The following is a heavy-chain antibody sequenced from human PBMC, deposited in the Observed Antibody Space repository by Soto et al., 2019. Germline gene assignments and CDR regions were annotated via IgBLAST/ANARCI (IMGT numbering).Heavy chain of an antibody. CDR3: ARSQGKQQVIYYYGMDV. D-gene: IGHD2-21*01. V-gene: IGHV4-31*03. CDR2: IYHSGSS. J-gene: IGHJ6*02. CDR1: GGSISSGGDY. Sequence: LTCTVSGGSISSGGDYWSWIRQHPGKGLEWIGNIYHSGSSNYNPSLKSRVTISVDTSKNQFSLKLSSVTAADTAAYYCARSQGKQQVIYYYGMDVWGQGTTVTVSS.